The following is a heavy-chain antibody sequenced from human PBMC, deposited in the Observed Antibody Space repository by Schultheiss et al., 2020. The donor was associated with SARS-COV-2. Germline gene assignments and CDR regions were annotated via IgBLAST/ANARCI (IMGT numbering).Heavy chain of an antibody. CDR1: GFTFSNAW. CDR2: IKSKTDGGTT. V-gene: IGHV3-15*01. D-gene: IGHD1-26*01. J-gene: IGHJ6*02. CDR3: AKDEGVGATPYYYYGMDV. Sequence: GGSLRLSCAASGFTFSNAWMSWVRQAPGKGLEWVGRIKSKTDGGTTDYAAPVKGRFTISRDDSKNTLYLQMNSLKTEDTAVYYCAKDEGVGATPYYYYGMDVWGQGTTVTVSS.